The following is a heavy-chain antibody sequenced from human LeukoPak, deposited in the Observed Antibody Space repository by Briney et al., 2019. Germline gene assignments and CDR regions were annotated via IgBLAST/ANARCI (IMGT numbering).Heavy chain of an antibody. CDR2: IYTSGST. CDR1: GGSISSYY. Sequence: SETLSLTCTVSGGSISSYYWSWIRQPAGKGLEWIGRIYTSGSTYYNPSLKSRVTISVDRSKNQFSLRLSSVTAADTAVYYCARASSPYYYDSSGYLDYWGQGTLVTVSS. J-gene: IGHJ4*02. CDR3: ARASSPYYYDSSGYLDY. D-gene: IGHD3-22*01. V-gene: IGHV4-4*07.